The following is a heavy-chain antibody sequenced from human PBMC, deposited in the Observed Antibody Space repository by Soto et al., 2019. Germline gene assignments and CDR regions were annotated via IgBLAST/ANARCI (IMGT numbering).Heavy chain of an antibody. Sequence: GGSLRLSCAASGFTFSSYAMSWVHRAPGKGLEWVSAISGSGGSTYYADSVKGRFTISRDNSKNTLYLQMNSLRAEDTAVYYCASAEDDYGDDDAFDIWGQGTMVTVSS. D-gene: IGHD4-17*01. CDR2: ISGSGGST. CDR3: ASAEDDYGDDDAFDI. J-gene: IGHJ3*02. CDR1: GFTFSSYA. V-gene: IGHV3-23*01.